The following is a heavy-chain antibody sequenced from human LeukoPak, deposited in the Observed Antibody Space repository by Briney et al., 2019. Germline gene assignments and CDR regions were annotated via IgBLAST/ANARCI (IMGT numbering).Heavy chain of an antibody. CDR1: GGSISSYY. V-gene: IGHV4-59*01. J-gene: IGHJ4*02. CDR3: ARVPYNWNGLDY. CDR2: IYYSGST. D-gene: IGHD1-20*01. Sequence: PSETLSLTCTASGGSISSYYWSWIRQPPGKGLEWIGYIYYSGSTNYNPSLKSRVTISVDTSKNQFSLKLSSVTAADTAVYYCARVPYNWNGLDYWGQGTLVAV.